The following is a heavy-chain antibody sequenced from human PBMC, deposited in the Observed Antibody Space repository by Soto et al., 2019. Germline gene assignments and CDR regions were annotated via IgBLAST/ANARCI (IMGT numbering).Heavy chain of an antibody. V-gene: IGHV3-23*01. J-gene: IGHJ6*02. Sequence: GGSLRLSCAASGFTFSSYAMSWVRQAPGKGLEWVSAISGSGGSTYYADSVKGRFTISRDNSKNTLYLQMNSLRAEDTAVYYCAKDSPRSSWPTYYYYGMDVWGQGTTVTVYS. CDR1: GFTFSSYA. CDR3: AKDSPRSSWPTYYYYGMDV. D-gene: IGHD6-13*01. CDR2: ISGSGGST.